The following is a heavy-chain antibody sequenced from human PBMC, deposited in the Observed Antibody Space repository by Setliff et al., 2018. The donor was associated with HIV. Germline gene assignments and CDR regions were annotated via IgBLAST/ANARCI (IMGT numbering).Heavy chain of an antibody. J-gene: IGHJ6*02. Sequence: SETLSLTCGVSGDSITGSFYWAWLRQPPGKGLEWIANIYPSGSIWPSGTSNYNPSLKGRVTISLDMSQNQFSLKVNSVTAADTAIYYCARGGPAVAYAVDVWGQGTTVTV. CDR1: GDSITGSFY. CDR2: IWPSGTS. V-gene: IGHV4-38-2*01. CDR3: ARGGPAVAYAVDV. D-gene: IGHD5-12*01.